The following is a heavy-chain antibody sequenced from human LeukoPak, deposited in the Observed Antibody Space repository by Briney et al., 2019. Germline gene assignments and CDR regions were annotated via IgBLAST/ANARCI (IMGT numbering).Heavy chain of an antibody. Sequence: SETLSLTCALYGGSFSDHYWSWIRQPPGKGLEWIRQIYHRGSTHYNATLMSRVTMSIDTSNNHFSLKLRSVTAADTAVYYCARRTPQMTTNEYALDIWGQGTMVTVSS. CDR1: GGSFSDHY. CDR2: IYHRGST. V-gene: IGHV4-34*01. D-gene: IGHD5-24*01. CDR3: ARRTPQMTTNEYALDI. J-gene: IGHJ3*02.